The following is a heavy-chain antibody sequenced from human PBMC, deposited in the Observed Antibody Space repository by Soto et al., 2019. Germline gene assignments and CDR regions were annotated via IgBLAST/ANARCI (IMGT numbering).Heavy chain of an antibody. J-gene: IGHJ5*02. CDR1: GGSVISGSYY. CDR3: AREVERGWFYP. Sequence: QVQLQESGPGLVKPSETLSLTCTVSGGSVISGSYYWSWIRQPPGKGLDWIGYIYYSGSTNYNPSLKSRVTISVDTSKNQFSLKLSSVTAADTAVYFCAREVERGWFYPWGQGTLFIVSS. V-gene: IGHV4-61*01. D-gene: IGHD2-15*01. CDR2: IYYSGST.